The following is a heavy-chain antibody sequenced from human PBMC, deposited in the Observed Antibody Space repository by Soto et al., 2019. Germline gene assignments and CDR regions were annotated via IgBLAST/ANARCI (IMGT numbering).Heavy chain of an antibody. Sequence: PGGSLRLSCAASGFTFTSYAMSWVRQAPGKGLGWVSAISGSGGSSYYADSVKGRFTISRDNSKNTLFLQMNSLRAEDTAIYYCAKGGSYYYDSSGYYANWGQGTLVTVSS. CDR1: GFTFTSYA. CDR3: AKGGSYYYDSSGYYAN. J-gene: IGHJ4*02. CDR2: ISGSGGSS. V-gene: IGHV3-23*01. D-gene: IGHD3-22*01.